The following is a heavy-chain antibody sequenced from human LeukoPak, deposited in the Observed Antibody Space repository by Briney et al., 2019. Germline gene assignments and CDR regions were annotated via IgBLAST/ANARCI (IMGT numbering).Heavy chain of an antibody. CDR1: GFTFSSYG. Sequence: GGSLRLSCAASGFTFSSYGMHWVRQAPGKGLEWVAVIWYDGSNKYYADSVKGRFTISRDNSKSTLYLQMNSLRAEDTAVYYCARAPTAAMTSYYGMDVWGKGTTVTVSS. CDR3: ARAPTAAMTSYYGMDV. CDR2: IWYDGSNK. D-gene: IGHD2-2*01. V-gene: IGHV3-33*01. J-gene: IGHJ6*04.